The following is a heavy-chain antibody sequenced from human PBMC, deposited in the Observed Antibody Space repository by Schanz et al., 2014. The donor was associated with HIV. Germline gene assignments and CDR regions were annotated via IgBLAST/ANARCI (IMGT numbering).Heavy chain of an antibody. CDR2: IKPDGSET. D-gene: IGHD6-6*01. J-gene: IGHJ4*02. CDR1: GFTFSTNW. Sequence: EVHLVESGGGMVQPGGSLRLSCAASGFTFSTNWMSWVRQAPGKGLEWVANIKPDGSETHYMDFVKGRFIISRDNTKNTLYLHLTSLRVEDTAVYFCASAYSGSSQFENWGQGDLLTVTT. V-gene: IGHV3-7*01. CDR3: ASAYSGSSQFEN.